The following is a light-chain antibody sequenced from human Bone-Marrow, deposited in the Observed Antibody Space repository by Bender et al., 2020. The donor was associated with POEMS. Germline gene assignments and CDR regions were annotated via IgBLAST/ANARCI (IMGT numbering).Light chain of an antibody. CDR3: CSHAPGNTRV. J-gene: IGLJ3*02. Sequence: QSALTQPASVSGSPGQSITISCTATSSDVGSHNLVSWYQQYPGTAPKLIIYDLTKRPAGVSSRFSGSRSGNTASLTISGLQAEDEADYYCCSHAPGNTRVFGGGTKLTVL. V-gene: IGLV2-23*02. CDR2: DLT. CDR1: SSDVGSHNL.